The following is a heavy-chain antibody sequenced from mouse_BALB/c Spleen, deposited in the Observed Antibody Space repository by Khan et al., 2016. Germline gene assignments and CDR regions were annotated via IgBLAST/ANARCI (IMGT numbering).Heavy chain of an antibody. Sequence: VQLKQSGPELVKPGASVKIPCKASGYTFTDYNMDWVKQSHGKSLEWIGAINPNNGGTIYNQKFKGKATLTVDKSSSTAYMELRSLTSEDTAVYYCARKEYGNYGFAYWGQGTLVTVSA. CDR2: INPNNGGT. J-gene: IGHJ3*01. V-gene: IGHV1-18*01. D-gene: IGHD2-10*02. CDR3: ARKEYGNYGFAY. CDR1: GYTFTDYN.